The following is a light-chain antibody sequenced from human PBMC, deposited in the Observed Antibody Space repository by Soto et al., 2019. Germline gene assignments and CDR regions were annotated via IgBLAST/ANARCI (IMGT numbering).Light chain of an antibody. J-gene: IGKJ3*01. Sequence: DIQLTQSPSFLSASVGDRVTITCRASQGITNDLAWYQQKPGKAPKLLIYAASSLQRGVPSTFSGTGFGTEFTLTIRCLQPEDFATYFCQQFNSDPFTFGPGTTVDFK. CDR1: QGITND. CDR2: AAS. CDR3: QQFNSDPFT. V-gene: IGKV1-9*01.